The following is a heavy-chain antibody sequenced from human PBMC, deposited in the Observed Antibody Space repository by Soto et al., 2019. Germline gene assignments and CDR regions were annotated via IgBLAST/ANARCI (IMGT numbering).Heavy chain of an antibody. D-gene: IGHD2-2*01. Sequence: SETLSLTCTVSGGSISSYYWSWIRQPPGKGLEWIGYIYYSGSTNYNPSLKSRVTISVDTSKNQFSLKLSSVTAADTAVYYCARHAVGYCSSTSCYGSNWFDPWGQGTLVTVSS. CDR1: GGSISSYY. CDR2: IYYSGST. J-gene: IGHJ5*02. CDR3: ARHAVGYCSSTSCYGSNWFDP. V-gene: IGHV4-59*01.